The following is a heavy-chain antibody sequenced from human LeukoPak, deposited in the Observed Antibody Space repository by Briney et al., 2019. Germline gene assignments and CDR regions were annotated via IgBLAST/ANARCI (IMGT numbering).Heavy chain of an antibody. CDR2: IYFSGST. CDR1: GGSISSYY. D-gene: IGHD2-2*01. CDR3: ARRPSGYCSSTSCYENWFDP. V-gene: IGHV4-59*01. J-gene: IGHJ5*02. Sequence: SETLSLICTVSGGSISSYYWCWIRQPPGKGLDWIGYIYFSGSTKYYPSFKRCVTISVDTSKHQFSLKLSSVTAADTAVYYCARRPSGYCSSTSCYENWFDPWGQGTLVTVSS.